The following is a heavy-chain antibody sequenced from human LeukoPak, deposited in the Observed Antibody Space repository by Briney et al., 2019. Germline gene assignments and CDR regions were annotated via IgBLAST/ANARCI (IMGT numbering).Heavy chain of an antibody. Sequence: GGSLRLSCAGSGFTFSRYWMSWVRQAPGEGLGWVANIKHDGSEQYYVDSVKGRFTITRDNARNSLYLQMNSLRDEDAAVYYCATLMSARSGYMDVWGKGTTVTVPS. CDR2: IKHDGSEQ. CDR3: ATLMSARSGYMDV. V-gene: IGHV3-7*01. D-gene: IGHD3-10*01. J-gene: IGHJ6*03. CDR1: GFTFSRYW.